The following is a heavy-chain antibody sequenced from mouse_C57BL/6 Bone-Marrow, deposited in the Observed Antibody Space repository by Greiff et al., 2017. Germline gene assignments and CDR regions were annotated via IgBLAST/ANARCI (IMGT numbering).Heavy chain of an antibody. J-gene: IGHJ3*01. D-gene: IGHD2-5*01. Sequence: VQLQQPGAELVRPGTSVKLSCKASGYTFTSYWMHWVKQRPGQGLEWIGVIDPSDSYTNYNQKFKGKATLTVDTSSSTAYMQLSSLTSEDSAVYYCASYSNSLFAYWGQGTLVTVSA. V-gene: IGHV1-59*01. CDR2: IDPSDSYT. CDR3: ASYSNSLFAY. CDR1: GYTFTSYW.